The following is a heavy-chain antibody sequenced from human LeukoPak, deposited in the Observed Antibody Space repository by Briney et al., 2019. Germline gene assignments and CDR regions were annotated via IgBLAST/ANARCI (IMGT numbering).Heavy chain of an antibody. CDR2: IYPGDSDT. D-gene: IGHD6-19*01. V-gene: IGHV5-51*01. CDR3: ARLVGAVAGTRPYYYYGMDV. J-gene: IGHJ6*02. Sequence: GESLKISCKGSGYSFTSYWIGWVRPMPGEGLEWMGIIYPGDSDTRYSPSFQGQVTISADKSISTAYLQWSSLKASDTAMYYCARLVGAVAGTRPYYYYGMDVWGQGTTVTVSS. CDR1: GYSFTSYW.